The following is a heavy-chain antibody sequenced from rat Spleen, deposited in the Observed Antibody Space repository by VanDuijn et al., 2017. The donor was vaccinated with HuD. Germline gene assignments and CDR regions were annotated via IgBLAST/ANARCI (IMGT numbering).Heavy chain of an antibody. CDR1: GFTFSNYF. D-gene: IGHD1-11*01. CDR3: ATTEGIVNWFAY. J-gene: IGHJ2*01. CDR2: INYDGTST. Sequence: EVQLVESGGGLVQPGRSLKLSCAASGFTFSNYFMAWVRQAPTKGLEWVATINYDGTSTYYGDSVKGRFTISRDNAKSTLYLQMDSLRSEDTATYYCATTEGIVNWFAYWGQGVMVTVSS. V-gene: IGHV5-29*01.